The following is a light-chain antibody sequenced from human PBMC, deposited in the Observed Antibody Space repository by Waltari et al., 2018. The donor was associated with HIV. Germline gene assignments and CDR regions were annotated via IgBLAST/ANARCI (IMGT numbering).Light chain of an antibody. J-gene: IGKJ2*01. Sequence: EVVLTQSPAILSVSPGERATLSCRARQSVSSTLAWYQQKPGQAPRRLIYGASTRDAGIPARFSGSGSGTECTLTISSLQSEDCAVYYCQQYSNWPPVFTFGQGTKLEIK. CDR2: GAS. CDR1: QSVSST. CDR3: QQYSNWPPVFT. V-gene: IGKV3-15*01.